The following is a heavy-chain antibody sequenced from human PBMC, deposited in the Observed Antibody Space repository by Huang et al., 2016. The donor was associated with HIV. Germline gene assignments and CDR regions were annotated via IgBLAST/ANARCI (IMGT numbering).Heavy chain of an antibody. Sequence: QVQLVQSGAEVKKPGASVKVSCKASGYSFTTYALHWVRQAPGHRLEWMGWINTGKGNTNYSQKCQGRVTITRDTSASTVYMEVSSLTFEDTAVYYCAREFVIFGAPLWPAYWGQGTLISVSS. D-gene: IGHD2-21*01. J-gene: IGHJ4*02. CDR1: GYSFTTYA. CDR2: INTGKGNT. CDR3: AREFVIFGAPLWPAY. V-gene: IGHV1-3*04.